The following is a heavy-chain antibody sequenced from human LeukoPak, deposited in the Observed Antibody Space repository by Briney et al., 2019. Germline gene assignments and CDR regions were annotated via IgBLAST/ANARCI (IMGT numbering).Heavy chain of an antibody. CDR1: GGSISSYY. CDR3: ASSIVVVTGGGYYFDY. V-gene: IGHV4-59*01. CDR2: IYYSGST. Sequence: PSETLSLTCTVSGGSISSYYWSWIRQPPGKGLEWIGYIYYSGSTNYNPSLKSRVTISVDTSKNQFSLKLSSVTAADTAVYYCASSIVVVTGGGYYFDYWGQGTLVTVSS. J-gene: IGHJ4*02. D-gene: IGHD2-21*02.